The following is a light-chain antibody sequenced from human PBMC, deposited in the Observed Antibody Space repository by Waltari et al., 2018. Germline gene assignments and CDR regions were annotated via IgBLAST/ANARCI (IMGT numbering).Light chain of an antibody. CDR1: NLVRKR. J-gene: IGLJ3*02. CDR3: QVWDYIQGV. V-gene: IGLV3-21*04. CDR2: YDS. Sequence: SYVLTQPPSVSVAPGKTARITCGGNNLVRKRVHWYQQKAGQAPVLVIHYDSGRPTGIPERFSGSTSGDTATLSISRVEAGDEADYFCQVWDYIQGVFGGGTKLTVL.